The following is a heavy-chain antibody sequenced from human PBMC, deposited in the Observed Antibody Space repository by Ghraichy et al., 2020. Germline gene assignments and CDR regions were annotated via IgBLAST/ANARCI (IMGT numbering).Heavy chain of an antibody. CDR3: ASWSDAFDI. D-gene: IGHD2-8*02. V-gene: IGHV3-33*01. CDR1: GFTFSSYG. CDR2: IWYDGSNK. Sequence: GGSLRLSCAASGFTFSSYGMHWVRQAPGKGLEWVAVIWYDGSNKYYADSVKGRFTISRDNSKNTLYLQMNSLRAEDTAVYYCASWSDAFDIWGQGTMVTVSS. J-gene: IGHJ3*02.